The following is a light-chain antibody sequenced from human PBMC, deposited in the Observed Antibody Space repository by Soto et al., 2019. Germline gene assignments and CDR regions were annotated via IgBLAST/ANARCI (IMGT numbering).Light chain of an antibody. CDR2: RNN. CDR1: SSNIGSNY. Sequence: QSVLTQPPSASGTPGQRVTISCSGSSSNIGSNYVYWYQQLPGTAPKLLIYRNNQRPSGVPDRFSGSKSGTSASLAISGLRSEDEADYYCAAWDDSPSGPHYVFGTGTKVTVL. CDR3: AAWDDSPSGPHYV. J-gene: IGLJ1*01. V-gene: IGLV1-47*01.